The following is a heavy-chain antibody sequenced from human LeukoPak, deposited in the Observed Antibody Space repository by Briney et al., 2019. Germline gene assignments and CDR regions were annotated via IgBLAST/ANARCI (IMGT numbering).Heavy chain of an antibody. CDR2: IYYSGST. CDR3: ARHDRRDGYNWEN. J-gene: IGHJ4*02. Sequence: SETLSLTCTVSGGSISSYYWSWIRQPPGKGLEWIGYIYYSGSTNYNPPLKSRVTISVDTSKNQFSLKLSSVTAADTAVYYCARHDRRDGYNWENWGQGTLVTVSS. D-gene: IGHD5-24*01. CDR1: GGSISSYY. V-gene: IGHV4-59*08.